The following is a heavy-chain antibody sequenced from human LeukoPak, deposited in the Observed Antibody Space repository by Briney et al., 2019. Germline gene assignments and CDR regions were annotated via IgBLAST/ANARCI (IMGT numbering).Heavy chain of an antibody. D-gene: IGHD2-15*01. CDR3: ATAFPRSTGDRVDY. CDR1: GYTLTELS. J-gene: IGHJ4*02. CDR2: FDPEDGET. V-gene: IGHV1-24*01. Sequence: RASVKVSCKVSGYTLTELSMHWVRPAPGKGLEWMGGFDPEDGETIYAQKFQGRVTMTEDTSTDTAYMELSSLRSEDTAVYYCATAFPRSTGDRVDYWGQGTLVTVSS.